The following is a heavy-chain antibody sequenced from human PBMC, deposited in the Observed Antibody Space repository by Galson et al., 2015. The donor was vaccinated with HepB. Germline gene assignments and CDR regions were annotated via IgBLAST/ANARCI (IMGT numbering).Heavy chain of an antibody. CDR1: GFTFSSYS. Sequence: SLRLSCAASGFTFSSYSMNWVRRAPGKGLEWVSYISSTSSTIYYADSVKGRFTISRNNAKNSLYLQMNSLRAEDTAVYYCARSYSSSRAPIWGQGTMVTVSS. CDR2: ISSTSSTI. D-gene: IGHD6-13*01. CDR3: ARSYSSSRAPI. V-gene: IGHV3-48*01. J-gene: IGHJ3*02.